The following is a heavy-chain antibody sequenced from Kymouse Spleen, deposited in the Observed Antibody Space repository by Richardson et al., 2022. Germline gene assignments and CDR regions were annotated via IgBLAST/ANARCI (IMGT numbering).Heavy chain of an antibody. J-gene: IGHJ4*02. CDR2: IYYSGST. Sequence: QLQLQESGPGLVKPSETLSLTCTVSGGSISSSSYYWGWIRQPPGKGLEWIGSIYYSGSTYYNPSLKSRVTISVDTSKNQFSLKLSSVTAADTAVYYCARGGYCSSTSCYSSFDYWGQGTLVTVSS. CDR1: GGSISSSSYY. D-gene: IGHD2-2*02. V-gene: IGHV4-39*01. CDR3: ARGGYCSSTSCYSSFDY.